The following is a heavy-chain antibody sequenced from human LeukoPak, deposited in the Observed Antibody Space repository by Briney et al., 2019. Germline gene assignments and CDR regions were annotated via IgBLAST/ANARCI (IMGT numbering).Heavy chain of an antibody. Sequence: GESLKISCKGSGYSFTSYWISWVRQMPGKGLEWMGIIYPGDSDTRYSPSFQGQVTVSADKSISTAYLQWSSLKASDTAMYYCARGFSTSFRPYYYGMDVWGQGTTVTVSS. CDR3: ARGFSTSFRPYYYGMDV. J-gene: IGHJ6*02. D-gene: IGHD2-2*01. CDR1: GYSFTSYW. CDR2: IYPGDSDT. V-gene: IGHV5-51*01.